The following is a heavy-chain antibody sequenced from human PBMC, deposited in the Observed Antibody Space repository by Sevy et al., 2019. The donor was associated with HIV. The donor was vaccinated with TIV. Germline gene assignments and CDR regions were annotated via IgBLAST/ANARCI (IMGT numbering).Heavy chain of an antibody. D-gene: IGHD3-22*01. J-gene: IGHJ4*02. CDR2: ISSSGSLI. CDR1: EFTFSSYE. Sequence: GGSLRLSCAASEFTFSSYEMNWVRQAPGKGLEWVSYISSSGSLIYYADSVKGRFTISRDNAKNSLYLQMNSLRAEDTAVYYCAGEVVIGTTFDYWGQGTLVTVSS. CDR3: AGEVVIGTTFDY. V-gene: IGHV3-48*03.